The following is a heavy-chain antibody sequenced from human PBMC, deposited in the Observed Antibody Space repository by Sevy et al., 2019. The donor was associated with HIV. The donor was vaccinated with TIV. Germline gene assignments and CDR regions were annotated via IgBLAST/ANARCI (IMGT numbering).Heavy chain of an antibody. CDR2: IYHSGST. CDR3: ARHERDSGSYKNYYYYYYMDV. J-gene: IGHJ6*03. Sequence: SETLSLTCAVSGYSISSGYYWGWIRQPPGKGLEWIGSIYHSGSTYYNPSLKSRVTISVDTSKNQFSLKVSSVTAADTAVYYCARHERDSGSYKNYYYYYYMDVWGKRTTVTVSS. V-gene: IGHV4-38-2*01. CDR1: GYSISSGYY. D-gene: IGHD6-6*01.